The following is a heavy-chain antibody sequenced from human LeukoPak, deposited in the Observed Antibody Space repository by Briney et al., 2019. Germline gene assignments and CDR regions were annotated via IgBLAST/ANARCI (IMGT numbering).Heavy chain of an antibody. V-gene: IGHV3-48*03. Sequence: PGGSLRLSCAASGFTFSSYEMNWVRQATGKGLEWVSYISSSGSTIYYADSVKGRFTISRDNAKNSLYLQMNSLRAEDTAVYYCARDNDYGDYLVYWGQGTLVTVSS. CDR2: ISSSGSTI. CDR1: GFTFSSYE. D-gene: IGHD4-17*01. CDR3: ARDNDYGDYLVY. J-gene: IGHJ4*02.